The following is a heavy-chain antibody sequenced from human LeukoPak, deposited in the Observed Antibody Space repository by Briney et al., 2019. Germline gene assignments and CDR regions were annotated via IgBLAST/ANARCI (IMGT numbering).Heavy chain of an antibody. CDR2: ISGSGSST. CDR3: ARVRYSYGYDW. CDR1: GFTFSNVW. V-gene: IGHV3-74*01. D-gene: IGHD5-18*01. Sequence: GGSLRLSCGASGFTFSNVWMSWVRQAPGKGLEWVSSISGSGSSTFYADSVKGRFTISRDNAKNTLCLQMNSLRAEDTAVYYCARVRYSYGYDWWGQGTLVTVSS. J-gene: IGHJ4*02.